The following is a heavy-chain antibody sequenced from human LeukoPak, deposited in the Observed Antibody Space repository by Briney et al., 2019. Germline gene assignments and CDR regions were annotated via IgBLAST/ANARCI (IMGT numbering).Heavy chain of an antibody. J-gene: IGHJ4*02. CDR3: VVYVWGAHFDY. CDR1: GYTFTGYH. V-gene: IGHV1-2*02. CDR2: INPNSGGT. D-gene: IGHD3-16*01. Sequence: ASVKVSCKASGYTFTGYHMHWVRQAPGQGLEWMGWINPNSGGTNYAQKFQGRVTMTRDTSISTAYMELSRLRSDDTAVYYCVVYVWGAHFDYWGQGTLVTVSS.